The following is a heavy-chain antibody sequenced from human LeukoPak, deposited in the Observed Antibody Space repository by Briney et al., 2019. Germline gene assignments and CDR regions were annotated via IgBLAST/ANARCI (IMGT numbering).Heavy chain of an antibody. CDR1: GDSISNHY. Sequence: SEALSLTCTVSGDSISNHYFSWIRQPPGKGLEWIGYIWYSRNIDYNPSLKSRATFSVDTSKNQFSLKLSSVTAADTAVYYCARGAYYDSSGLDYWGQGTLVTVSS. V-gene: IGHV4-59*11. D-gene: IGHD3-22*01. CDR3: ARGAYYDSSGLDY. J-gene: IGHJ4*02. CDR2: IWYSRNI.